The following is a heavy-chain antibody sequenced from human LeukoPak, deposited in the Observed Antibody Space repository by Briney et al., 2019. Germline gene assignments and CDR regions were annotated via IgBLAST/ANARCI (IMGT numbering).Heavy chain of an antibody. Sequence: PSETLSLTCTVSGGSISSTNYYWGWIRQPPGKGLEWIGSIYYSGSTFYNPSLQSRVTISVDTSKNQFSLRLSSVSAADTAVYYCARHGSLLVGATEAFDIWGQGTMVTVSS. D-gene: IGHD1-26*01. CDR3: ARHGSLLVGATEAFDI. V-gene: IGHV4-39*01. J-gene: IGHJ3*02. CDR1: GGSISSTNYY. CDR2: IYYSGST.